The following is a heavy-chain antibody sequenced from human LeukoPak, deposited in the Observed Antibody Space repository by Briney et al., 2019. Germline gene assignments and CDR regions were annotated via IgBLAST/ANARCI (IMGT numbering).Heavy chain of an antibody. Sequence: GGSLRLSCAASGFTFSRYAMSWVRQAPGKGLEWGSAISGSGGSTYYADSVKGRFTISRDNSKNTLYLQMNSLRAEDTAVYYCAKTPDRFTVTTFAYWGQGTLVTVSS. CDR3: AKTPDRFTVTTFAY. J-gene: IGHJ4*02. CDR1: GFTFSRYA. V-gene: IGHV3-23*01. D-gene: IGHD4-17*01. CDR2: ISGSGGST.